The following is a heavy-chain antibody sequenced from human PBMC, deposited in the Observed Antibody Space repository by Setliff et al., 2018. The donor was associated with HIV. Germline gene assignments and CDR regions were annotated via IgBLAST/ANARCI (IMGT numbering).Heavy chain of an antibody. CDR2: IKQDGTEK. J-gene: IGHJ6*03. V-gene: IGHV3-7*01. CDR1: GFTFSGTW. CDR3: ARVREGYESSGFYVYYYYYMDL. D-gene: IGHD6-19*01. Sequence: PGGSLRLSCAASGFTFSGTWMAWVRQAPGKGPEWVANIKQDGTEKHYMDSVKGRFTISRDNADRSTYLQMNSLRLEDTAVYYCARVREGYESSGFYVYYYYYMDLWGKGTTVTVSS.